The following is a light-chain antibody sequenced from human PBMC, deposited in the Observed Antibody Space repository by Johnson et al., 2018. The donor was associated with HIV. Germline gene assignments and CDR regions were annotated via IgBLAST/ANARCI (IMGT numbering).Light chain of an antibody. CDR2: ENK. V-gene: IGLV1-51*01. Sequence: QSVLTQPPSVSAAPGQKVTISCSGSSSNIGRNYVSWYQQLPGTSPKLLIYENKARPSGIPDRFSGSKSATSATLAITGLQTGDEADYYCGTWDSSLYVFVFGSGTKVTVL. CDR1: SSNIGRNY. J-gene: IGLJ1*01. CDR3: GTWDSSLYVFV.